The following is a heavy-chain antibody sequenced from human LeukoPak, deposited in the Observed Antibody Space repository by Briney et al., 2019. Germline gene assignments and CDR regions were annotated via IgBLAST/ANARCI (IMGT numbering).Heavy chain of an antibody. D-gene: IGHD3-22*01. J-gene: IGHJ5*02. CDR1: GGSISNYY. CDR3: ASLFFDTSGYVDQ. CDR2: VSTSGAT. Sequence: SETLSLTCTVSGGSISNYYWSWIRHPAGKGLEGIGRVSTSGATNYNPSLKSRVTMSTDTSKNQFSLSLRSMTAADTAVYYCASLFFDTSGYVDQWGQGTLVTVSS. V-gene: IGHV4-4*07.